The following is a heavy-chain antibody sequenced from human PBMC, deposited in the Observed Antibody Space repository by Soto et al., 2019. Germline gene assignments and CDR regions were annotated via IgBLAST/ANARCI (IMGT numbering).Heavy chain of an antibody. D-gene: IGHD3-3*01. J-gene: IGHJ6*03. V-gene: IGHV3-7*03. Sequence: GGSLRLSCAASGFTFSSYWMSWVRQAPGKGLEWVANIKQDGSEKYYVDSVKGRFTISRDNSKNTLYLQMNSLRAEDTAVYYCAKGTSTYYDFWSGYYISPMDVWGKGTTVTVSS. CDR3: AKGTSTYYDFWSGYYISPMDV. CDR2: IKQDGSEK. CDR1: GFTFSSYW.